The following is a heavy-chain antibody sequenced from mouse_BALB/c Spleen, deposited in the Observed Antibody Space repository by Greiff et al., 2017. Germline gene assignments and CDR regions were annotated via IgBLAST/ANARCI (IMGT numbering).Heavy chain of an antibody. V-gene: IGHV1-69*02. CDR2: IDPSDSET. D-gene: IGHD2-14*01. CDR1: GYTFTSYW. J-gene: IGHJ1*01. Sequence: QQPGAELVKPGAPVKLSCKASGYTFTSYWMNWVKQRPGRGLEWIGRIDPSDSETHYNQKFKDKATLTVDKSSSTAYIQLSSLTSEDSAVYYCARRRRRYDGYFDVWGAGTTVTVSS. CDR3: ARRRRRYDGYFDV.